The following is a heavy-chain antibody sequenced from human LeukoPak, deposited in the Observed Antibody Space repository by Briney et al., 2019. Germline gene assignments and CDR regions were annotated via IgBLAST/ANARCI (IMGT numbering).Heavy chain of an antibody. CDR2: INHSGST. CDR3: ARLGHGGNSVVRY. J-gene: IGHJ4*02. CDR1: GGSISSSSYY. D-gene: IGHD4-23*01. V-gene: IGHV4-39*07. Sequence: SETLSLTCTVSGGSISSSSYYWGWIRQPPGKGLEWIGEINHSGSTNYNPSLKSRVTISVDTSKNQFSLKLSSVTAADTAVYYCARLGHGGNSVVRYWGQGTLVTVSS.